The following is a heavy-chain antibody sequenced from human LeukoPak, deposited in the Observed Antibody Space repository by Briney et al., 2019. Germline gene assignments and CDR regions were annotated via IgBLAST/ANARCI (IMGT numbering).Heavy chain of an antibody. CDR1: GGSFSGYY. J-gene: IGHJ4*02. CDR3: VRPGRVQARFDY. V-gene: IGHV4-34*01. CDR2: INHSGST. D-gene: IGHD5-24*01. Sequence: SETLSLTCAVYGGSFSGYYWSWIRQPPGKGLEWIGEINHSGSTNYNPSLKSRVTISVDTSKNQFSLKLSSVTAADTAVYYCVRPGRVQARFDYWGQGTLVTVSS.